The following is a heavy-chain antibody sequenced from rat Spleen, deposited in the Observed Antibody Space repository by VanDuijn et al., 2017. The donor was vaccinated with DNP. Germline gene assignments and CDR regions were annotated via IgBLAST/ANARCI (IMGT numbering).Heavy chain of an antibody. D-gene: IGHD1-2*01. V-gene: IGHV2-15*01. CDR2: MWYDGDT. Sequence: QVQLKESGPGLVQPSETLSLTCTVSGFSLTTYSVSWVRQPSGKGPEWMGKMWYDGDTAYNSALKSRLSISRDTSKSQVFLKMNSLQTEDTAIYFCAREEPRVLSFFSNLFDYWGQGVMVTVS. CDR3: AREEPRVLSFFSNLFDY. CDR1: GFSLTTYS. J-gene: IGHJ2*01.